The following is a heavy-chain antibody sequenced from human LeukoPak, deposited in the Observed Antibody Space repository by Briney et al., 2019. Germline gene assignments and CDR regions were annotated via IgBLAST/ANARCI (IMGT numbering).Heavy chain of an antibody. CDR3: ARDISARDEAWWFDP. J-gene: IGHJ5*02. CDR2: INPNSGGT. CDR1: GYTFTGYY. Sequence: EASVKVSCKASGYTFTGYYMHWVRQAPGQGLEWMGWINPNSGGTNYAQKFQGRVTMTRGTSISTAYMELSRLRSDDTAVYYCARDISARDEAWWFDPWGQGTLVTVSS. V-gene: IGHV1-2*02. D-gene: IGHD5-24*01.